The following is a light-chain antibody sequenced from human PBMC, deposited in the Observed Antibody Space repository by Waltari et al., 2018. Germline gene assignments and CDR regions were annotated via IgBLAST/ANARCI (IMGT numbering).Light chain of an antibody. Sequence: EIVLTQSPATLSLSPGQRATLSCRASQSINNFLAWYQQKPGQPPRLLIADASSRATGIPARFSGSGSGTDFTLTISSLQAEDVAVYYCQQYYSLPWAFGQGTKVEIK. V-gene: IGKV3-11*01. J-gene: IGKJ1*01. CDR3: QQYYSLPWA. CDR1: QSINNF. CDR2: DAS.